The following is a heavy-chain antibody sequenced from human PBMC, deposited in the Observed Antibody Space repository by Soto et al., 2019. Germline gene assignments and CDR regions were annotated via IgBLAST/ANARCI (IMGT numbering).Heavy chain of an antibody. Sequence: KPSETLSLTCTVSGGSISSYYWSWIRQPPGKGLEWIGYIYYSGSTNYNPSLKSRVTISVDTSKNQFSLKLSSVTAADTAVYYCAREPHYYYDSSGYHLNAFDIWGQGTMVTVSS. D-gene: IGHD3-22*01. V-gene: IGHV4-59*01. CDR3: AREPHYYYDSSGYHLNAFDI. J-gene: IGHJ3*02. CDR1: GGSISSYY. CDR2: IYYSGST.